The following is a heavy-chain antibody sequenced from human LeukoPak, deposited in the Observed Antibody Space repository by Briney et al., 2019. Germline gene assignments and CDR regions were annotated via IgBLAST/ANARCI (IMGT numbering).Heavy chain of an antibody. V-gene: IGHV4-59*01. CDR2: IYYSGST. Sequence: PSETLSLTCAVYGGSFSGYYWSWIRQPPGKGLEWIGYIYYSGSTKYNPSLKSRVTISVDTSKNQFSLNLSSVTAADTAVYYCARDRGYSYGHQFDYWGQGTPVTVSS. CDR1: GGSFSGYY. CDR3: ARDRGYSYGHQFDY. J-gene: IGHJ4*02. D-gene: IGHD5-18*01.